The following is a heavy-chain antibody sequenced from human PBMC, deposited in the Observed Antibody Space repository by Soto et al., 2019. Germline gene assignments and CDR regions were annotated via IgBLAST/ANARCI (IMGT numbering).Heavy chain of an antibody. V-gene: IGHV1-2*04. D-gene: IGHD7-27*01. CDR1: GYTFTGYY. CDR3: ARGRPLGYDAFDI. CDR2: INPNSGGT. Sequence: ASVKVSCKASGYTFTGYYMHWVRQAPGQGLEWMGWINPNSGGTNYAQKFQGWVTMTRDTSISTAYMELSRLRSDDTAVYYCARGRPLGYDAFDIWGQGTMVTVSS. J-gene: IGHJ3*02.